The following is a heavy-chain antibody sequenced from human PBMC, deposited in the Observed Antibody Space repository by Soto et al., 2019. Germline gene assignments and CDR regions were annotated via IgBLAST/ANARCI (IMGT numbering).Heavy chain of an antibody. CDR2: IYYSGGT. D-gene: IGHD3-10*01. CDR1: GGSIDSGGYY. V-gene: IGHV4-31*03. J-gene: IGHJ6*03. CDR3: ARRVRTERGNYMDV. Sequence: LSLTCTVSGGSIDSGGYYWSWIRQNPGKGLEWIGYIYYSGGTYYNPSFKSRVTISVDTSKNQFSLKLSSVTAADTAVYYCARRVRTERGNYMDVWGKGTTVTVSS.